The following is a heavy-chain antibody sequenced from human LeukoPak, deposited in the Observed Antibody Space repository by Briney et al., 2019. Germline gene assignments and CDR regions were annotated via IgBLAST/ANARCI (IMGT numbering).Heavy chain of an antibody. CDR1: GGSISSYY. CDR3: ARVGGYCTNGVCSRAFDI. V-gene: IGHV4-59*12. CDR2: IYYSGST. J-gene: IGHJ3*02. Sequence: PSETLSLTCAVSGGSISSYYWSWIRQPPGKGLEWIGYIYYSGSTNYNPSLKSRVTISVDTSKNQFSLKLSSVTAAGTAVYYCARVGGYCTNGVCSRAFDIWGQGTMVTVSS. D-gene: IGHD2-8*01.